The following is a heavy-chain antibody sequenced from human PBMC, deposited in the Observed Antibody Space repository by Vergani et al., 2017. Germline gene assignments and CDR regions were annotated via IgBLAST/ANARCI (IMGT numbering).Heavy chain of an antibody. J-gene: IGHJ4*02. D-gene: IGHD3-9*01. CDR2: ISSNGGST. V-gene: IGHV3-64D*06. Sequence: EVQLVEAGGGLVQPGGSLRLSCSASGFTFSSYAMHWVRQAPGTGLEYVSGISSNGGSTYYADSVKGRFTISRDNSKNTLYLQMSSLRAEDTAVYYCVKVHSRVRYFDWLLAYYLDYWGQGTMVTVSS. CDR3: VKVHSRVRYFDWLLAYYLDY. CDR1: GFTFSSYA.